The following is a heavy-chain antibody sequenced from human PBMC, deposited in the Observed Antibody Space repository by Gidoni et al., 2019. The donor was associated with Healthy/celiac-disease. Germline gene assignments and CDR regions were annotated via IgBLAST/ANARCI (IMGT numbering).Heavy chain of an antibody. J-gene: IGHJ4*02. CDR2: ISWNSGSI. Sequence: EVQLVESGGGLVQPGRSLRLSCAASGFTFDDYAMHWVRQAPGKGLEWVSGISWNSGSIGYADSVKGRFTISRDNAKNSLYLQMNSLRAEDTALYYCAKDSMSSSSSPIDWGQGTLVTVSS. CDR1: GFTFDDYA. D-gene: IGHD6-6*01. CDR3: AKDSMSSSSSPID. V-gene: IGHV3-9*01.